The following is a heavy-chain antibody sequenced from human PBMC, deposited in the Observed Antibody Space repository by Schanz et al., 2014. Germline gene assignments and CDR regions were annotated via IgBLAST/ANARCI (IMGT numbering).Heavy chain of an antibody. CDR1: GDSMSSGGYY. D-gene: IGHD2-15*01. J-gene: IGHJ6*02. CDR2: IYDSGNT. Sequence: QVQLQESGPGLVKPSQTLSLTCNVSGDSMSSGGYYWNWIRQHPGKGLEWIGYIYDSGNTYYNPSHKSRVTMSIDTSENQFSLSLRSVTGADTAVYYCARLVGPSFYYGMDVWGQGTTVTVSS. CDR3: ARLVGPSFYYGMDV. V-gene: IGHV4-31*03.